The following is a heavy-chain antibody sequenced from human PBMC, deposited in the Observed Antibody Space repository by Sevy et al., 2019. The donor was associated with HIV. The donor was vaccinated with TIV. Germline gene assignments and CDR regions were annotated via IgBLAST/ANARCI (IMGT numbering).Heavy chain of an antibody. CDR1: GFTFSSYA. CDR3: AKYSLTSAGPQRSTMTNAFDI. J-gene: IGHJ3*02. CDR2: IRGSGGST. Sequence: GGSLRLSCAASGFTFSSYAMSWVRQAPGKGLEWVSAIRGSGGSTYYADSVKGRFTISRDNSKNTLYLQMNSLRAEDTAVYYCAKYSLTSAGPQRSTMTNAFDIWGQGTMVTVSS. V-gene: IGHV3-23*01. D-gene: IGHD1-26*01.